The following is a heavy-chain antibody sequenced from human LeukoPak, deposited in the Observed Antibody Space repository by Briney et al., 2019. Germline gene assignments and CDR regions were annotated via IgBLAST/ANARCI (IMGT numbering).Heavy chain of an antibody. CDR3: AKARLYCSSGPCSDHPATFNGMDV. CDR2: ITNSGVTT. V-gene: IGHV3-23*01. Sequence: GGSLRLSCAASGFTFSSFAMNWVRRAPGKGLEWVSLITNSGVTTFYADSVKGRFTISRDNSRSTLYLQVNSLRADDTAVYYCAKARLYCSSGPCSDHPATFNGMDVWGQGTTVTVSS. CDR1: GFTFSSFA. J-gene: IGHJ6*02. D-gene: IGHD2-2*01.